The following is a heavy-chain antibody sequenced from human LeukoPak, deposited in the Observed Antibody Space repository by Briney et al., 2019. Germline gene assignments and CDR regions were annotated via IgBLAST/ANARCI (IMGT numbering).Heavy chain of an antibody. CDR2: ISYDGSNK. J-gene: IGHJ4*02. V-gene: IGHV3-30*04. CDR3: ARDRASGSPAGFDY. D-gene: IGHD3-10*01. CDR1: GFTFSSFA. Sequence: GGSLRLSCAASGFTFSSFAMHWVRQAPARGLEWVAVISYDGSNKYYADSVKGRFTISRDNSKNTLYLQMNSLRAEDTAVFYCARDRASGSPAGFDYWGQGTLVTVSS.